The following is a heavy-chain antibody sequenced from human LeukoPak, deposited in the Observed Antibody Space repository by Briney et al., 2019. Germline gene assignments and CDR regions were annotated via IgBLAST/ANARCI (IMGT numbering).Heavy chain of an antibody. J-gene: IGHJ4*02. Sequence: SSETLSLTCTVSGGSISSGGYSWSWIRQHPGKGLERIGYIYYSGSTYYNPSLKSRVTISVDTSKNQFSLKLSSVTAADTAVYYCARDRGLAAAGIDYWGQGTLVTVSS. CDR1: GGSISSGGYS. CDR3: ARDRGLAAAGIDY. CDR2: IYYSGST. V-gene: IGHV4-31*03. D-gene: IGHD6-13*01.